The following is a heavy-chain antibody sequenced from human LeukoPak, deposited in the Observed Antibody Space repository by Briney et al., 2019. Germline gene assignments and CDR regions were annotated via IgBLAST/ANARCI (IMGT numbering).Heavy chain of an antibody. Sequence: PSETLSLTCAVYGGSFSGYYWSWIRQPPGKGLEWIGEINHSGSTNYNPSLKSRVTISVDTSKNQFSLKLSSVTAADTAVYYCARGDRYSSSWHVRDMTRGYYFDYWGQGTLVTVSS. V-gene: IGHV4-34*01. CDR2: INHSGST. J-gene: IGHJ4*02. D-gene: IGHD6-13*01. CDR1: GGSFSGYY. CDR3: ARGDRYSSSWHVRDMTRGYYFDY.